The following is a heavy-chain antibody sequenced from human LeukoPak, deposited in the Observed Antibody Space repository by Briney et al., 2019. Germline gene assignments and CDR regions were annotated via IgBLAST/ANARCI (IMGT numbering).Heavy chain of an antibody. D-gene: IGHD4-23*01. V-gene: IGHV4-34*01. J-gene: IGHJ4*02. CDR2: ITHSGST. Sequence: SETLSLTCAVYGGSFSGYYWSWIRQPPRKGLEWLGEITHSGSTNYNPSLKSRVTISVDTSKNQFSLKLSSVTAADTAVYYCARATYGGTLYYFDYWGQGTLVTVSS. CDR3: ARATYGGTLYYFDY. CDR1: GGSFSGYY.